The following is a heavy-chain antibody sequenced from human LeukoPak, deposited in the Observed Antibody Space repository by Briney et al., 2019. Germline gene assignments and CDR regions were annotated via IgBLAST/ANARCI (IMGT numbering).Heavy chain of an antibody. V-gene: IGHV6-1*01. Sequence: SQTLSLTCAISGDSVSSNSAAWNWIRQSPSRGLEWLGRTYYRSRWYSDYAVSVKSRITINPDTSKDQFSLQLNSVILEDTAVYYCARELRRTFDYWDQGILVTVS. CDR2: TYYRSRWYS. J-gene: IGHJ4*02. CDR1: GDSVSSNSAA. CDR3: ARELRRTFDY.